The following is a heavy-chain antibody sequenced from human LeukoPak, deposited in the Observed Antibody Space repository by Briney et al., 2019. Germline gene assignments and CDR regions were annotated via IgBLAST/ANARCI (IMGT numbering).Heavy chain of an antibody. J-gene: IGHJ4*02. CDR3: AKDRRGAHPNPVAATLFDY. D-gene: IGHD2-15*01. V-gene: IGHV3-73*01. CDR1: GFTFSGSA. Sequence: GGSLKLSCAASGFTFSGSAMHWVRQASGKGLEWVGRVRSKANTYATAYAASVKGRFTISRDDSKNTLYLQMNSLRAEDTAVYYCAKDRRGAHPNPVAATLFDYWGQGTLVTVSS. CDR2: VRSKANTYAT.